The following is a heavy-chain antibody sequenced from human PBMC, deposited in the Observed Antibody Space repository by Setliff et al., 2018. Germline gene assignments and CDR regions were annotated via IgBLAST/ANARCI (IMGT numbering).Heavy chain of an antibody. CDR1: GGTFNTYG. J-gene: IGHJ4*02. CDR3: ARGGYYDSSGPGYYFDY. V-gene: IGHV7-4-1*02. D-gene: IGHD3-22*01. CDR2: INTNTGNP. Sequence: ASVKVSCKASGGTFNTYGLSWVRQAPGQGLEWMGWINTNTGNPTYAQGFTGRFVFSLDTSVSTAYLQISSLKAEDTAVYYCARGGYYDSSGPGYYFDYWGQGTLVTVSS.